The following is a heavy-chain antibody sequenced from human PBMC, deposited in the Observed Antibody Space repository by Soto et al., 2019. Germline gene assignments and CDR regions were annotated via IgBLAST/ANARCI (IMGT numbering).Heavy chain of an antibody. D-gene: IGHD2-2*01. V-gene: IGHV3-30*18. CDR2: ISYDGSNK. Sequence: QVQLVESGGGVVQPGRSLRLSCAASGFTFSNYGLHWVRQAPGKGLEWVAFISYDGSNKYSADSVKGRFTISRDNSRDSLYLQMNSLRAEDTAVYYCAKDLVVVVPSPMYGMDVWGQGTTVTVS. J-gene: IGHJ6*02. CDR3: AKDLVVVVPSPMYGMDV. CDR1: GFTFSNYG.